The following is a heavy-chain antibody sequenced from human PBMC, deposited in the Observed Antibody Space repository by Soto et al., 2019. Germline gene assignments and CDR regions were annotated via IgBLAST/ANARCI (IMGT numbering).Heavy chain of an antibody. Sequence: PGGSLRLSCAASGFTFSSYEMNWVRQAPGKGLEWVSYISSNGGSTYYADSVKGRFTISRDNSKNTLYLQMSSLRAEDTAVYYCVKDGGNYYDSSGYYYYDAFDIWGQGTMVTVSS. D-gene: IGHD3-22*01. CDR1: GFTFSSYE. J-gene: IGHJ3*02. CDR2: ISSNGGST. V-gene: IGHV3-64D*06. CDR3: VKDGGNYYDSSGYYYYDAFDI.